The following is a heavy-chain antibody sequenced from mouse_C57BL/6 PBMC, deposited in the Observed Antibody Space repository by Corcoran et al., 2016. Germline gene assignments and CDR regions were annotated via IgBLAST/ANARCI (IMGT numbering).Heavy chain of an antibody. D-gene: IGHD1-1*01. J-gene: IGHJ1*03. V-gene: IGHV1-18*01. CDR2: INPNNGGT. CDR1: GYTFTDYN. CDR3: ASHNTDYYGSSYCYFDV. Sequence: EVQLQQSGPELVKPGASVKIPCKASGYTFTDYNMDWVKQSHGKSLEWIGDINPNNGGTIYNQKFKGKATLTVDKSSSTAYMELRSLTSEDTAVYYCASHNTDYYGSSYCYFDVWCTGTTVTVSS.